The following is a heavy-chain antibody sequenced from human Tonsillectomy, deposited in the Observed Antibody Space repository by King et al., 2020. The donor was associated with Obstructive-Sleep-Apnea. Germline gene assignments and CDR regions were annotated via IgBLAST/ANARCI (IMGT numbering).Heavy chain of an antibody. CDR2: LNPNSGRT. J-gene: IGHJ4*02. CDR1: GYTLTTFD. Sequence: QLVQSGAEVKRPGASVKVSCKASGYTLTTFDVNWVRQAPGQGLEWMGWLNPNSGRTGYAQKVQGRVTMTRDISINTAYLELRSLTSEDTAVYYCASGLDPDYWGQGTLITVSS. V-gene: IGHV1-8*01. CDR3: ASGLDPDY. D-gene: IGHD1-1*01.